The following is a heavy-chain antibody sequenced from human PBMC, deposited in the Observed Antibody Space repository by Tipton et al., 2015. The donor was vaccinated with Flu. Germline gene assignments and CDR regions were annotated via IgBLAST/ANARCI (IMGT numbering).Heavy chain of an antibody. CDR2: INHSGST. D-gene: IGHD3-22*01. J-gene: IGHJ6*02. V-gene: IGHV4-34*01. CDR1: GGPFSGYY. CDR3: ARDGYSDSSGYPYYYYYGMDV. Sequence: LRLSCAVYGGPFSGYYWSWIRQPPGKGLEWIGEINHSGSTNYNPSLKSRVTISVDTSKNQFSLKLSSVTAADTAVYYCARDGYSDSSGYPYYYYYGMDVWGQGTTVTVSS.